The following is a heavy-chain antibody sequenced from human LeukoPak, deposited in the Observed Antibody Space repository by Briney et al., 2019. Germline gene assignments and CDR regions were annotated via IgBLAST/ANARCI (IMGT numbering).Heavy chain of an antibody. CDR1: GGSISSGSYY. J-gene: IGHJ4*02. V-gene: IGHV4-61*02. Sequence: PSQTLSLTCTVSGGSISSGSYYWSWIRQPAGKGLEWIGRIYTSGSTNYNPSLKSRVTISVDTSKNQFSLKLSSVTAADTAVYYCARGRGTIFGVVIDFDYWGQGTLVTVSS. CDR2: IYTSGST. CDR3: ARGRGTIFGVVIDFDY. D-gene: IGHD3-3*01.